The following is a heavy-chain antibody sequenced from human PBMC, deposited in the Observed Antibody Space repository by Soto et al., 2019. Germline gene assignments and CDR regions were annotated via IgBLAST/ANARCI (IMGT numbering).Heavy chain of an antibody. Sequence: QVQLVQSGAEVKKPGASVKVSCKASGYTFTSYAMHWVRQAPGQRLEWMGWINAGNGNTNYSQKFQGRVTITRDTSASTAYMELSSLRSEDTAVYYCARTAGDYKNYYYYGMDVWGQGTTVTVSS. V-gene: IGHV1-3*01. CDR3: ARTAGDYKNYYYYGMDV. CDR2: INAGNGNT. D-gene: IGHD4-17*01. J-gene: IGHJ6*02. CDR1: GYTFTSYA.